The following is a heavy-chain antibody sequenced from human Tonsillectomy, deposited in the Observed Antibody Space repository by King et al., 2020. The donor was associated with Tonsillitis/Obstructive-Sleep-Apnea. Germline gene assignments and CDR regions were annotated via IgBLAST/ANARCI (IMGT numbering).Heavy chain of an antibody. CDR3: ARARIQPNYYYYYMDV. D-gene: IGHD5-18*01. J-gene: IGHJ6*03. Sequence: VQLVESGGGVVRPGGSLRLSCAASGFTFDDYGMSWVRQAPGKGLAWVSGINWNGGSTGYADSVKGRFTISRDNAKNSLHLQMNSLRAEDTALYYCARARIQPNYYYYYMDVWGKGTTVTVSS. V-gene: IGHV3-20*04. CDR1: GFTFDDYG. CDR2: INWNGGST.